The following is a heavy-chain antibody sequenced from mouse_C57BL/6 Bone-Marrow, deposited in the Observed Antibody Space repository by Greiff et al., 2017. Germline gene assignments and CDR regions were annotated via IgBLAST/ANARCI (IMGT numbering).Heavy chain of an antibody. CDR2: IDPSDSET. Sequence: QVQLKQSGAELVRPGSSVKLSCKASGYTFTSYWMHWVKQRPIQGLEWIGNIDPSDSETHYNQKFKDKATLTVDKSSSTAYMQLSSLTSEDSAVYYCARGNYYGSSGAWFAYWGQGTLVTVSA. CDR1: GYTFTSYW. D-gene: IGHD1-1*01. J-gene: IGHJ3*01. CDR3: ARGNYYGSSGAWFAY. V-gene: IGHV1-52*01.